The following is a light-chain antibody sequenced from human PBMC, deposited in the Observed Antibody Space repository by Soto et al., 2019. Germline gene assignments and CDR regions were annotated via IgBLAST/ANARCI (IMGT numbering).Light chain of an antibody. Sequence: DLQMTQSPSTLSASVGDRVTITCRASQSISSWLAWYQQKPGKAPKLLIYDASSLESGVPSRFSGSGSGTEFTLTISSLQPDDFATYYCQQYNSYCITFGQGKRLEIK. CDR1: QSISSW. CDR3: QQYNSYCIT. V-gene: IGKV1-5*01. CDR2: DAS. J-gene: IGKJ5*01.